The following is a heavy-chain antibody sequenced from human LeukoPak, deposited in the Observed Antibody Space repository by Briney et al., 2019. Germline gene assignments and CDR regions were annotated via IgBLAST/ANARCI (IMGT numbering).Heavy chain of an antibody. J-gene: IGHJ4*02. Sequence: ASVRVSCKASGYTFTGYYMHWVRQAPGQGLEWMGWINPNSGGTDYAQKFQGRVTMTRDTSISTAYMELSRLRSDDTAVYYCALGYKNWLLLDYWGQGTLVTVSS. D-gene: IGHD3-9*01. CDR1: GYTFTGYY. CDR3: ALGYKNWLLLDY. V-gene: IGHV1-2*02. CDR2: INPNSGGT.